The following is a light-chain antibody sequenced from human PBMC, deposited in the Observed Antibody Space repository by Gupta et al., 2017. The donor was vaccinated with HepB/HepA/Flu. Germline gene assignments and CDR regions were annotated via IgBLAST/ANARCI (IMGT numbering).Light chain of an antibody. J-gene: IGKJ4*01. V-gene: IGKV1-39*01. CDR2: DAS. Sequence: DIQMTQSPSSLSASVGDRVTITCRASQSISRYLNWYQQKPGKAPNLLIYDASSLQTGVPSRFSGSGAGTGFTLTVSRLQPEDFATYYCQQSDNTPITFGGGTKVDIK. CDR3: QQSDNTPIT. CDR1: QSISRY.